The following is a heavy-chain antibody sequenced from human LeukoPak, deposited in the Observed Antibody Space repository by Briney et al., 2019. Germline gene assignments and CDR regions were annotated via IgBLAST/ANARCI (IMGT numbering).Heavy chain of an antibody. CDR1: GLSFSDYY. CDR2: ISSTGSTT. D-gene: IGHD6-19*01. CDR3: ARVGQSSGY. J-gene: IGHJ4*02. Sequence: GGSLRLSCAASGLSFSDYYMSWSRQAPGKGLEWVSYISSTGSTTYYADSVKGRFTISRDNAQKKLYLQMNSLRAEDSAVYYCARVGQSSGYWGQGTLMTISS. V-gene: IGHV3-11*01.